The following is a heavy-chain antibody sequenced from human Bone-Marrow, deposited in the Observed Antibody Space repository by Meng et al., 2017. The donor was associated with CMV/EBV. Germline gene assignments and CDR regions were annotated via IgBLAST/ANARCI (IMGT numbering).Heavy chain of an antibody. CDR1: GYTFTSYD. J-gene: IGHJ5*02. V-gene: IGHV1-8*01. CDR2: MNPNSGNT. CDR3: ARGVGMVLLWFGGPDWFDP. D-gene: IGHD3-10*01. Sequence: ASVKVSCKASGYTFTSYDINWVRQATGQGLEWMGWMNPNSGNTGYAQRFQGRVTMTRNTSISTAYMELSSLRSEDTAVYYCARGVGMVLLWFGGPDWFDPWGQGILVTVSS.